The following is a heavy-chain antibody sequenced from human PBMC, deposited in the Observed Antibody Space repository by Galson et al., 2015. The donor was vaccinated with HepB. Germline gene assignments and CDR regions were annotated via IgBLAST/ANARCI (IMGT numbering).Heavy chain of an antibody. J-gene: IGHJ4*02. CDR1: GFTFDDYA. CDR3: AKGLTEMATTYFDY. CDR2: ISWNSGSI. Sequence: SLRLSCAASGFTFDDYAMHWVRQAPGKGLEWVSGISWNSGSIGYADSVKGRFTISRDNAKNSLYLQMNSLRAEDTALYYCAKGLTEMATTYFDYWGQGTLVTVSS. V-gene: IGHV3-9*01. D-gene: IGHD5-24*01.